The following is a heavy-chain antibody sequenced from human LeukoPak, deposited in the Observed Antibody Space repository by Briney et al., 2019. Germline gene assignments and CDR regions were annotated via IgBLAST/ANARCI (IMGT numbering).Heavy chain of an antibody. CDR2: VSGSGGST. J-gene: IGHJ3*02. CDR1: GFTFSSYA. Sequence: GGSLRLSCAASGFTFSSYAMSRVRQAPGKGLEWVSAVSGSGGSTYYAGSVKGRFTISRENAKNSLYLQMNSLRAGDTAVYYCARSGYKDAFDIWGQGTMVTVSS. CDR3: ARSGYKDAFDI. V-gene: IGHV3-23*01. D-gene: IGHD6-25*01.